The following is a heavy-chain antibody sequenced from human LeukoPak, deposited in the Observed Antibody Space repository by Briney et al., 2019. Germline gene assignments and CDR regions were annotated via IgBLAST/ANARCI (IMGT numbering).Heavy chain of an antibody. V-gene: IGHV3-64*01. CDR3: ARASRAFLFDY. D-gene: IGHD2/OR15-2a*01. CDR1: GFTFSSYA. Sequence: PGGSLRLSCAASGFTFSSYAMHWVRQAPGKGLEYVSAISSNGGTTYYANSVKGRFTISRENSKNMLYLQMGSLRAEDMAVYYCARASRAFLFDYWGQGTLVTVSS. J-gene: IGHJ4*02. CDR2: ISSNGGTT.